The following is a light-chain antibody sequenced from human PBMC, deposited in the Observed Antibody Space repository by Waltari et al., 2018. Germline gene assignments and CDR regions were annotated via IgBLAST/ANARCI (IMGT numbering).Light chain of an antibody. CDR3: CSYAGRNTFV. V-gene: IGLV2-11*01. CDR1: SSDVGNYYY. Sequence: QSALTQPRSVSGSPGQSVTISCTGTSSDVGNYYYVSWYQQHPGKGPKLMLFDVSKRPSGVPARVTGAKSGNTAYLTISGLQDEDDADYYCCSYAGRNTFVFGGGSKLTVL. J-gene: IGLJ2*01. CDR2: DVS.